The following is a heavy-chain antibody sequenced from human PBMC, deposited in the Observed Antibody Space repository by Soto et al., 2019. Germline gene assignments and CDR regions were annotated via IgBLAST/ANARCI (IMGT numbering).Heavy chain of an antibody. J-gene: IGHJ4*02. CDR3: ASEGNGYNLGPSVDFDY. CDR2: INPSGGST. D-gene: IGHD5-12*01. V-gene: IGHV1-46*01. Sequence: HVQLVRSGDEVKKPGASVKVSCKASGYTFTSYYMHWVRQAPGQGLEWMGVINPSGGSTDYAQKFQVRVTMTRDTSTSTVYMDLSSLRSEDTAVFYCASEGNGYNLGPSVDFDYWGQGTLVTVSS. CDR1: GYTFTSYY.